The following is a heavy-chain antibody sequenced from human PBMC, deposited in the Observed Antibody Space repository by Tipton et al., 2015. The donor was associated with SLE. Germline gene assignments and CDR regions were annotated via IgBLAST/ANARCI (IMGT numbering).Heavy chain of an antibody. D-gene: IGHD2/OR15-2a*01. CDR1: GGSMSSYY. V-gene: IGHV4-59*01. Sequence: TLSLTCTVSGGSMSSYYWSWIRQPPGKGLEWIGYVYESGNTNYIPSLKSRVTISVDTSKNQFSLRLNSVTAADTAVYYCARALTSNWYFDLWGRGTLVTVSS. J-gene: IGHJ2*01. CDR2: VYESGNT. CDR3: ARALTSNWYFDL.